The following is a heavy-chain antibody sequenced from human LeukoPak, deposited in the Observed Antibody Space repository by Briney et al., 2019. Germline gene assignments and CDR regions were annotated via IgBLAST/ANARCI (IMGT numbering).Heavy chain of an antibody. CDR2: IYRGGGT. J-gene: IGHJ4*02. CDR1: GFTVSTNY. V-gene: IGHV3-53*01. Sequence: GGSLRLSCAASGFTVSTNYMSWVRQAPGKGLEWVSVIYRGGGTYYADSVKGRFTFSSDNSKNMLFLQMNNLRAEDTAVYYCAKDDILTGSLDYWGQGTLVTVSS. CDR3: AKDDILTGSLDY. D-gene: IGHD3-9*01.